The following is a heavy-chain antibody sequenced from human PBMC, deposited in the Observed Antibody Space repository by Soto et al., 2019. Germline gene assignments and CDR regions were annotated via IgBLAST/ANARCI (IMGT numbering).Heavy chain of an antibody. V-gene: IGHV4-30-4*01. CDR1: GDSISNLDYF. CDR2: IYKSATT. Sequence: PSETLSLTCSVSGDSISNLDYFWAWIRQPPGQALEYIGYIYKSATTYYNPSFESRVAISADTSKSQFSLNVTSGTAADTAVYFCARGRYCLTGRCFPNWFDSWGQGALVTVSS. J-gene: IGHJ5*01. D-gene: IGHD7-27*01. CDR3: ARGRYCLTGRCFPNWFDS.